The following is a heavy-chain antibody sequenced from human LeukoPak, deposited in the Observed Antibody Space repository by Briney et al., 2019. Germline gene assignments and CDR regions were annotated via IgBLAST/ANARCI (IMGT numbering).Heavy chain of an antibody. CDR3: ARALRKQLGWFDP. CDR2: IYYGGST. D-gene: IGHD6-6*01. Sequence: SETLSLTCTVSGGSISSYYWSWIRQPPGKGLEWIGYIYYGGSTNYNPSLKSRVTISVDTSKNQFSLKLSSVTAADTAVYYCARALRKQLGWFDPWGQGTLVTVSS. CDR1: GGSISSYY. J-gene: IGHJ5*02. V-gene: IGHV4-59*01.